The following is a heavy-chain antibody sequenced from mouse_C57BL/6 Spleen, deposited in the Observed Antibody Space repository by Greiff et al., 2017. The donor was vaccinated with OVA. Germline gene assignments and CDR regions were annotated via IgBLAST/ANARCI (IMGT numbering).Heavy chain of an antibody. CDR2: IRNKANNHAT. Sequence: EVKLMESGGGLVQPGGSMKLSCAASGFTFSDAWMDWVRQSPEKGLEWVAEIRNKANNHATYYAESVKGRFTISRDDSKSSVYLQMNSLRAEDTGIYYCTRAYYSNYEYFDYWGQGTTLTVSS. CDR3: TRAYYSNYEYFDY. CDR1: GFTFSDAW. V-gene: IGHV6-6*01. D-gene: IGHD2-5*01. J-gene: IGHJ2*01.